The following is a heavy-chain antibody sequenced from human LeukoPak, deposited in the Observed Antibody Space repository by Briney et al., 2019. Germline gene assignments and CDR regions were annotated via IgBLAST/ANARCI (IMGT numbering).Heavy chain of an antibody. V-gene: IGHV3-48*03. CDR1: GFTFDNYA. CDR2: ISNSGRTI. J-gene: IGHJ4*02. CDR3: ARGDNSSTWNYSFDY. D-gene: IGHD6-13*01. Sequence: GGSLRLSCAASGFTFDNYAMHWVRQAPGKGLEWVSYISNSGRTIHYADSAKGRFTISRDNAKGSLFLHMNSLRAEDTAVYYCARGDNSSTWNYSFDYWAQGTQVTVSS.